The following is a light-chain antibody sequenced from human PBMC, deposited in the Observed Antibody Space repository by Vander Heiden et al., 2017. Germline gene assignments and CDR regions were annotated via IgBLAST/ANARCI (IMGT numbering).Light chain of an antibody. CDR2: AAS. Sequence: DIQMTQSPSSLSASVGDRVTITCRASQSISSNLNWYQQKPGKAPKLLIYAASSLQSGVPSRFSGSGSGTDFTLTISSLQPEDFATYYCQQRYSTPFTFGQGTKVDIK. J-gene: IGKJ3*01. V-gene: IGKV1-39*01. CDR1: QSISSN. CDR3: QQRYSTPFT.